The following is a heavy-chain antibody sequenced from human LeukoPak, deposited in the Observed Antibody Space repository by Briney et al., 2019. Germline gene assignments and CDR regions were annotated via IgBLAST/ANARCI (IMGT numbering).Heavy chain of an antibody. CDR3: AKGNGKAATGSVVDY. Sequence: GGSLRLFCAAAEFTFSSYAMSGVRQAPGEGLVWGSTVSGSGGTTYYADSVKGRFTISRDSSKSTLYLQMNSLRAEDTAVYYCAKGNGKAATGSVVDYWGQGTLVTVS. D-gene: IGHD6-13*01. J-gene: IGHJ4*02. CDR2: VSGSGGTT. CDR1: EFTFSSYA. V-gene: IGHV3-23*01.